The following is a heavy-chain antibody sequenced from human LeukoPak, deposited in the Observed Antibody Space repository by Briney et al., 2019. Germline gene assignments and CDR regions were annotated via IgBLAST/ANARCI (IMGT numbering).Heavy chain of an antibody. D-gene: IGHD3-10*01. J-gene: IGHJ6*03. V-gene: IGHV4-31*03. CDR1: GGSINVGGTY. CDR3: ARAGRGDNYYYYNIDV. CDR2: IYHRGYI. Sequence: SETLSLTCTVSGGSINVGGTYWSWIRQHPGKGLEWIGYIYHRGYIYYNPSLESRFIMSLDASENQFSLTINSVTAADTAVYFCARAGRGDNYYYYNIDVWGRGTTVTVAS.